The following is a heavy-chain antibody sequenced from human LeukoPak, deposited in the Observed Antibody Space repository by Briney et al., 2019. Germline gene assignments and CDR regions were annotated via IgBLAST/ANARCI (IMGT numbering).Heavy chain of an antibody. CDR1: GYSISSGYY. CDR2: IYHSGST. J-gene: IGHJ5*02. Sequence: SETLSLTCAVSGYSISSGYYWGWIRQPPGNGLEWIGSIYHSGSTYYNPSLKSRVTISVDTSKNQFSLKLSSVTAADTAVYYCARSPGYVNWFDPWGQGTLVTVSS. V-gene: IGHV4-38-2*01. D-gene: IGHD5-12*01. CDR3: ARSPGYVNWFDP.